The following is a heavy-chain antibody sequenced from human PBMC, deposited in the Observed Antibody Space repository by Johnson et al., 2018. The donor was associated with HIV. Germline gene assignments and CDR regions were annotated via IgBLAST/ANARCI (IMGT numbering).Heavy chain of an antibody. D-gene: IGHD1-26*01. CDR1: GFTFSSYT. V-gene: IGHV3-30-3*01. Sequence: VQLVESGGGVVQPGRSLRLSCVASGFTFSSYTMHWVRQAPGKGLEWVAVISYDGSNKYYAASVKGRFTISRDNSKNTLYLQMNSLRAEDTAVYYCARDAPDSGSYHAFDIWGQGTMVTVSS. CDR3: ARDAPDSGSYHAFDI. CDR2: ISYDGSNK. J-gene: IGHJ3*02.